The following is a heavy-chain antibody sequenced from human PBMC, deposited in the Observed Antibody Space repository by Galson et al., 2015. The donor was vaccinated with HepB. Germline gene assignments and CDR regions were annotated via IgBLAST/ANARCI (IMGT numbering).Heavy chain of an antibody. CDR3: AKLPTTVTSLDC. V-gene: IGHV4-59*08. CDR2: IYYNGNT. J-gene: IGHJ4*02. Sequence: SETLSLTCTVSGGSISSYYWSWIRQPPGKGLEWIGYIYYNGNTNYNPSLKSRVTISVDTSRSQFSLKVSSVTAADTAVYYCAKLPTTVTSLDCWGQGILVTVSS. CDR1: GGSISSYY. D-gene: IGHD4-11*01.